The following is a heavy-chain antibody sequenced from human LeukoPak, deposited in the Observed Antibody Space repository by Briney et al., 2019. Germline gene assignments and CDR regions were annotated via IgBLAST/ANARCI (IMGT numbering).Heavy chain of an antibody. CDR3: ASAYYYDSSGYYYVPYYFDY. Sequence: SETLSLTCTVSGGSISSSSYSWGWIRQPPGKGLEWIGSIYYSGSTYYNPSLKSRVTISVDTSKNQFSLKLSSVTAADTAVYYCASAYYYDSSGYYYVPYYFDYWGQGTLVTVSS. CDR2: IYYSGST. J-gene: IGHJ4*02. D-gene: IGHD3-22*01. CDR1: GGSISSSSYS. V-gene: IGHV4-39*01.